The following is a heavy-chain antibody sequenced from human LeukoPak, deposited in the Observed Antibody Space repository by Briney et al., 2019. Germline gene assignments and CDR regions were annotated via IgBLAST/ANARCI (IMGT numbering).Heavy chain of an antibody. Sequence: SETLSLTCAAYGGSFSGYYWSWIRQPPGKGLEWIGEINHSGSTNYNPSLKSRVTISVDTSKNQFSLELSSVTAADTAVYYCARGHAVAGRNWFDPWGQGTLATVSS. CDR1: GGSFSGYY. CDR3: ARGHAVAGRNWFDP. V-gene: IGHV4-34*01. CDR2: INHSGST. D-gene: IGHD6-19*01. J-gene: IGHJ5*02.